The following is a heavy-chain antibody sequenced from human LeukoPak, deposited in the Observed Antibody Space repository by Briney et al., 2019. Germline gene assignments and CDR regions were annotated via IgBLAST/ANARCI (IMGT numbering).Heavy chain of an antibody. J-gene: IGHJ4*02. CDR2: IKQDGSEK. CDR1: KFTFSNYG. V-gene: IGHV3-7*03. D-gene: IGHD5-18*01. CDR3: TRDSVGDSYADY. Sequence: GRSLRLSCTASKFTFSNYGMQWVRQAPGKGLEWVANIKQDGSEKYYVDSVKGRFTISRDNAKNSLYLQMNSLRAEDTAVYYCTRDSVGDSYADYWGQGTLVTVSS.